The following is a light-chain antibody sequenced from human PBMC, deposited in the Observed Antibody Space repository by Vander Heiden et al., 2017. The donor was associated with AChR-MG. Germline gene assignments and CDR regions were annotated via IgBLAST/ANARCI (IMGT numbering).Light chain of an antibody. J-gene: IGKJ1*01. CDR2: QAS. CDR1: QSISSG. CDR3: QQYNTYLWT. Sequence: DVQMTQSPFTLAASVGDRVTITCRASQSISSGLAWYQQRPGKAPQVLIYQASTLESGVPSRFSGSGSGTELTLTISSLQPADFATYFCQQYNTYLWTFGQGTKVEIK. V-gene: IGKV1-5*03.